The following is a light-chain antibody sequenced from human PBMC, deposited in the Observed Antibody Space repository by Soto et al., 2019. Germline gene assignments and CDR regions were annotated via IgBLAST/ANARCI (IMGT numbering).Light chain of an antibody. CDR1: QTIDSY. CDR2: GAS. Sequence: DIQITQSPSSLSSSLLDIVTITCRASQTIDSYLNWYQQKPGRAPILLINGASSLQSGVPSRFSGSGSGTDFSLTINTLQPEDFATYHCQHSYIMPWTFGQGTKVDIK. V-gene: IGKV1-39*01. CDR3: QHSYIMPWT. J-gene: IGKJ1*01.